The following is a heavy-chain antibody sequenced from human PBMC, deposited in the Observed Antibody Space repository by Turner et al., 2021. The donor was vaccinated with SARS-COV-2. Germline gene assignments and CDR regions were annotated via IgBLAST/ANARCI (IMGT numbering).Heavy chain of an antibody. CDR3: AKSYSGSYWDRNDY. D-gene: IGHD1-26*01. CDR1: GFTFSSYG. V-gene: IGHV3-30*18. Sequence: QVQLVESGGGVVQPGRSLSLSCAASGFTFSSYGMHWVRQAPGKGLEWVAVISYDGSNKYYADSVKGRFTISRDNSKNTLYLQMNSLRAEDTAVYYCAKSYSGSYWDRNDYWGQGTLVTVSS. J-gene: IGHJ4*02. CDR2: ISYDGSNK.